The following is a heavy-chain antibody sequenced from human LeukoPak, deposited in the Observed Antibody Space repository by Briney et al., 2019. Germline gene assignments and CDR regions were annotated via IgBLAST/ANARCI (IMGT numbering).Heavy chain of an antibody. CDR3: AREPSSYGMDV. D-gene: IGHD6-6*01. Sequence: ASVKVSCKASGYTFTSYYMHWVRQAPGQGLEWMGIINPSGGSTSYAQKFQGRVTMTRDTSTCTVYMELSSLRSEDTAVYYCAREPSSYGMDVWGQGTTVTVSS. CDR2: INPSGGST. V-gene: IGHV1-46*01. J-gene: IGHJ6*02. CDR1: GYTFTSYY.